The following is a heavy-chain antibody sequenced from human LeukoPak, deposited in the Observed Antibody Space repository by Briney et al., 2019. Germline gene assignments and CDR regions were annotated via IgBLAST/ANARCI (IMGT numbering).Heavy chain of an antibody. J-gene: IGHJ1*01. Sequence: AGSLRLYSAAYTFTVNNNSMRWHRQAPGKGLEWVSVIYDGGSTYHTDSVKGRFSISRDNSKNTVYLQMNSLRAEDTAGYYCARALKSDSDSSNEYYEYFHHWGQGTLVTVSS. CDR1: TFTVNNNS. CDR3: ARALKSDSDSSNEYYEYFHH. V-gene: IGHV3-66*01. CDR2: IYDGGST. D-gene: IGHD3-22*01.